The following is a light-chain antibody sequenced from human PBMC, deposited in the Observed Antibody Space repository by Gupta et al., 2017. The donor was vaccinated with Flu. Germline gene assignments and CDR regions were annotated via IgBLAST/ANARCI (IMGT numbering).Light chain of an antibody. V-gene: IGKV3-15*01. Sequence: DIVTTQFPATPSASPWESATLSCRASHSVRNDLAWYQHKPGQAPRLLIYDASTRATGIPARFSGSGSGTEFTLTISGLHSEDLAVYYCQQYNSWPFTFGPGTKVDIK. J-gene: IGKJ3*01. CDR3: QQYNSWPFT. CDR2: DAS. CDR1: HSVRND.